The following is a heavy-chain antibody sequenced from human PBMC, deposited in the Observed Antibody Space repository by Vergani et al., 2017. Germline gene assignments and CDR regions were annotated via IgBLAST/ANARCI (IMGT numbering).Heavy chain of an antibody. CDR1: GFTLNTYG. J-gene: IGHJ4*02. D-gene: IGHD5-12*01. Sequence: VQILQSGGGVVQPGGSLRLSCTLSGFTLNTYGIHWVRQAPGKGLEWVSSVSGSSATPYYADSVKGRFIISRDNSKNTLHLQMNSLRADDTAVYYCTKGSRGYTGYCFDYWGQGTLATVSS. CDR3: TKGSRGYTGYCFDY. V-gene: IGHV3-23*01. CDR2: VSGSSATP.